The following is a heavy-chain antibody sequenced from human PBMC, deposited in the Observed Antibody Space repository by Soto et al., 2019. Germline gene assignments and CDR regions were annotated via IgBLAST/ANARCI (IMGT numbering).Heavy chain of an antibody. V-gene: IGHV1-8*01. J-gene: IGHJ5*02. CDR2: MNPNSGNT. Sequence: ASVKVSCKASGYTFTSYDINWVRQATGQGREWMGWMNPNSGNTGYAQKFQGRVTMTRNTSISTAYMELSSLRSEDTAVYYCARCGGGKVRFLEWLPFDPWGQGTLVTVSS. CDR3: ARCGGGKVRFLEWLPFDP. CDR1: GYTFTSYD. D-gene: IGHD3-3*01.